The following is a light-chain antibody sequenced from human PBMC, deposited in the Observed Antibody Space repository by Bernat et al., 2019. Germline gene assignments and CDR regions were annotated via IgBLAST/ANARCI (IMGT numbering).Light chain of an antibody. J-gene: IGKJ3*01. V-gene: IGKV1-16*02. Sequence: DIQMTQSPSSLSASVGDRVTITCRASQDINNYLVWFQQKPGRAPKSLIHAASSLQSGVPSKFSGSGSGTDFILTINSLQPEDFATYYCQQYNSYPLFTFGPGTKVDIK. CDR2: AAS. CDR3: QQYNSYPLFT. CDR1: QDINNY.